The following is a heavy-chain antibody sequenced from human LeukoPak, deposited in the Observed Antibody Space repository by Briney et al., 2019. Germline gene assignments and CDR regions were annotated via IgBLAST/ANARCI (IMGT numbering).Heavy chain of an antibody. Sequence: GGSLRLSCAASGFSFSTYAMSWVRQAPGKGLEWVSGIIASGDRTYYADSVKGRFTISRDNSKNTLYLQMNSLRAEDTAVYYCAKWGEGIYFDYWGQGTLVSVSS. V-gene: IGHV3-23*01. D-gene: IGHD3-16*01. J-gene: IGHJ4*02. CDR3: AKWGEGIYFDY. CDR1: GFSFSTYA. CDR2: IIASGDRT.